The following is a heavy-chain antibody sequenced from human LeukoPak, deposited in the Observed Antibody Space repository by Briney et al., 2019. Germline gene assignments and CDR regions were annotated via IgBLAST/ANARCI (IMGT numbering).Heavy chain of an antibody. CDR3: AREGRGAAAGMDY. Sequence: SETLSLTCTVSGGSISSYYWSWLRQPPGKGLEWIGYIYYSGSTNYNPSLKSRVTISVDTSKNQFSLNLSSVTAADTAVYCCAREGRGAAAGMDYWGQGTLVTVSS. CDR1: GGSISSYY. V-gene: IGHV4-59*01. J-gene: IGHJ4*02. CDR2: IYYSGST. D-gene: IGHD6-13*01.